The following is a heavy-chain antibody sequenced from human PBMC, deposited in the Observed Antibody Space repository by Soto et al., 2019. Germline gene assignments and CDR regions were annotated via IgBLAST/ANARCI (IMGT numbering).Heavy chain of an antibody. CDR1: GYTFTSYG. D-gene: IGHD1-7*01. J-gene: IGHJ5*02. CDR3: ARDRGYNWNYGWFDP. V-gene: IGHV1-18*01. CDR2: ISAYNGNT. Sequence: QVQLVQSGAEVKKPGASVKVSCKASGYTFTSYGISWVRQAPGQGLEWLGRISAYNGNTNYAQKLQGRVTMTTDTSTSTAYMELRSLRSDDTAVYYCARDRGYNWNYGWFDPWGQGTLVTVSS.